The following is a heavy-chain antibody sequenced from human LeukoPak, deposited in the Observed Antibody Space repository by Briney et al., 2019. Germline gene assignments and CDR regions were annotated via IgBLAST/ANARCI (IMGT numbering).Heavy chain of an antibody. D-gene: IGHD4-17*01. CDR2: IYDRGST. J-gene: IGHJ4*02. Sequence: PSETLSLTCTVSGGSISSYYWSWIRQPPGKGLVWIGYIYDRGSTNYNPSLISRVTMSLEKSKNQFSPQLRTVTTADQAAYYCARSSQFGDLVYFDYWGQGALVTVSS. CDR3: ARSSQFGDLVYFDY. CDR1: GGSISSYY. V-gene: IGHV4-59*12.